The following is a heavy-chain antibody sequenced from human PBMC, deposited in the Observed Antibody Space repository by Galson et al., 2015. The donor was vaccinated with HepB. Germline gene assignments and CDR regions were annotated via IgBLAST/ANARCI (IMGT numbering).Heavy chain of an antibody. D-gene: IGHD3-22*01. CDR1: GFTFSNYG. CDR3: AKRFYDSSGSGDAFDI. CDR2: ISASGGST. V-gene: IGHV3-23*01. Sequence: SLRLSCAASGFTFSNYGMGWVRQAPGKGLEWVSAISASGGSTYYADSVKGRFTISGDNYKNTPYLQMNSLRAEDTALYYCAKRFYDSSGSGDAFDIWGQGTLVTVSS. J-gene: IGHJ3*02.